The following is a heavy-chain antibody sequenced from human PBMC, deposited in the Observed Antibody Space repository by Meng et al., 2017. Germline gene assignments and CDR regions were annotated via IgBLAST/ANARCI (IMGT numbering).Heavy chain of an antibody. CDR3: VTSGTGHPYYFDY. J-gene: IGHJ4*02. CDR1: GFTFSGYW. V-gene: IGHV3-7*01. Sequence: SCAASGFTFSGYWMSWVRQAPGKGLEWVANIKEDGSEKYYVDSVKGRFTISRDNAENSLYLQMSSLRAEDTAVYYCVTSGTGHPYYFDYWGQGTLVTVSS. CDR2: IKEDGSEK. D-gene: IGHD1-1*01.